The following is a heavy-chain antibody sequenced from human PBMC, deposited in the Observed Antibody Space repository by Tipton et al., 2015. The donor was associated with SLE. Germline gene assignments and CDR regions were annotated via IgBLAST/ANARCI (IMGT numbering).Heavy chain of an antibody. CDR1: GFTFSFYT. D-gene: IGHD3-16*01. Sequence: GSLRLSCAASGFTFSFYTMNWVRQAPGKGLEWVSSISRSSDHIYHADSLKGRITISRDNARSILYLQMNSLRAGGTAVYYCARENNYAYYMDVWGKGTTVTVSS. V-gene: IGHV3-21*01. CDR2: ISRSSDHI. CDR3: ARENNYAYYMDV. J-gene: IGHJ6*03.